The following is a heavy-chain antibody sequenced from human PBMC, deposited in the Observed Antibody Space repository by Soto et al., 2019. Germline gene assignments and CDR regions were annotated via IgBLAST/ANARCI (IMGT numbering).Heavy chain of an antibody. V-gene: IGHV4-4*02. J-gene: IGHJ4*02. CDR2: IFHDGTA. D-gene: IGHD3-10*01. Sequence: SETLSLTCAVSGVPISSGNWWTWGRQTPQRGLEYIGEIFHDGTANYYPSFERRVAISVDTSTNQFSLRRTSVTAADTAIYFCARLVYDTRLNYMYFDFWGRGALVTVSS. CDR1: GVPISSGNW. CDR3: ARLVYDTRLNYMYFDF.